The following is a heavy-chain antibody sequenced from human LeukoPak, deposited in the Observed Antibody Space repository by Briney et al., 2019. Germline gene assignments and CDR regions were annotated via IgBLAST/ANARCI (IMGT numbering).Heavy chain of an antibody. D-gene: IGHD3-10*01. CDR2: INQSGST. J-gene: IGHJ4*02. V-gene: IGHV4-34*01. CDR3: ARGWRGGPLDY. CDR1: GGSFSGYY. Sequence: KPSETLSLTCAVYGGSFSGYYWSWIRQPPGKGLEWIGEINQSGSTNYNPSLKSRVTISVDTSKNQFSLKLSSVTAADTAVYYCARGWRGGPLDYWGQGTLVTVSS.